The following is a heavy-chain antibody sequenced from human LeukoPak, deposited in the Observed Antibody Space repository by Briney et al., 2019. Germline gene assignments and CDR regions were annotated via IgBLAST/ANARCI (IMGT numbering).Heavy chain of an antibody. D-gene: IGHD3-10*01. CDR1: GFTFSSYE. Sequence: GGSLRLSCAASGFTFSSYEMNWIRQAPGKGLEWVSYISSSGSTIYYADSVKGRFTISRDNAKNSLYLQMNSLRAEDMAVYYCARVIGYYGSGSYNFDYWGQGTLVTVSS. J-gene: IGHJ4*02. CDR2: ISSSGSTI. V-gene: IGHV3-48*03. CDR3: ARVIGYYGSGSYNFDY.